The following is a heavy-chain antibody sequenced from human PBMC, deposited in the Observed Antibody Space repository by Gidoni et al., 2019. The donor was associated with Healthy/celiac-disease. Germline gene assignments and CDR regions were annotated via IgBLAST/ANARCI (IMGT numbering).Heavy chain of an antibody. V-gene: IGHV3-73*01. D-gene: IGHD6-19*01. J-gene: IGHJ6*02. CDR3: TRQWAGSGWYLDYYYGMDV. Sequence: KANSYATAYAASVKGRFTISRDDSKNTAYLQMNSLKTEDTAVYYCTRQWAGSGWYLDYYYGMDVWGQGTTVTVSS. CDR2: KANSYAT.